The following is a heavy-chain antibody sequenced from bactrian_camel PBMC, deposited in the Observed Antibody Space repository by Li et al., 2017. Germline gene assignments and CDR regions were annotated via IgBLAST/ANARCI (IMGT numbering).Heavy chain of an antibody. CDR1: GVTFDEVD. CDR2: IASDGRT. D-gene: IGHD6*01. Sequence: HVQLVESGGDSVQAGGSLRLSCTASGVTFDEVDMGWYRQAPGNECELVSRIASDGRTYYTDSAKGRFTISQDKAKNMVCLQMNSLQAEDTAVYYCAIPGSWSPECGYWGQGTQVTVS. CDR3: AIPGSWSPECGY. J-gene: IGHJ6*01. V-gene: IGHV3S60*01.